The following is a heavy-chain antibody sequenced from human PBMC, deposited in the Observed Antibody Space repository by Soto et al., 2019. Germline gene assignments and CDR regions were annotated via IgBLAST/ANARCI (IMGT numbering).Heavy chain of an antibody. D-gene: IGHD3-22*01. V-gene: IGHV3-74*01. CDR2: ISSGGTTT. CDR3: ARFGTSYDTSGFLY. Sequence: GGSLRLSCAASGFTFGSHWMHWVRQAPGKGLVYVSRISSGGTTTNYAESVKGRFTISRDNARNTLYLQMNSLRVEDTAVYYCARFGTSYDTSGFLYWGQGTPVTVSS. CDR1: GFTFGSHW. J-gene: IGHJ4*02.